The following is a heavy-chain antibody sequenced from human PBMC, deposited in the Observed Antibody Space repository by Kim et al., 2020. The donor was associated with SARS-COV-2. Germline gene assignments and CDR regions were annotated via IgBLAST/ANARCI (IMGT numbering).Heavy chain of an antibody. CDR2: ISSSSSYI. V-gene: IGHV3-21*01. D-gene: IGHD4-17*01. CDR1: GFTFSSYS. J-gene: IGHJ3*02. CDR3: ARGDYGDYDYGAFDI. Sequence: GGSLRLSCAASGFTFSSYSMNWVRQAPGKGLEWVSSISSSSSYIYYADSVKGRFTISRDNAKNSLYLQMNSLRAEDTAVYYCARGDYGDYDYGAFDIWGQGTMVTVSS.